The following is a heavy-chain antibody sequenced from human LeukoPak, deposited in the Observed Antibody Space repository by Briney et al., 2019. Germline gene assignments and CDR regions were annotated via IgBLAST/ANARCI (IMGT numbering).Heavy chain of an antibody. D-gene: IGHD6-19*01. CDR3: ARGYSSGWYGYYFDY. CDR1: GGSISSYY. CDR2: IYTSGST. Sequence: SETLSLTCTVSGGSISSYYWSWIRQPAGKGLEWIGRIYTSGSTNYNPSLKSRVTMSVDTSKNQFSLKLSSVTAADTAVYYCARGYSSGWYGYYFDYWGQGTLVTVPS. J-gene: IGHJ4*02. V-gene: IGHV4-4*07.